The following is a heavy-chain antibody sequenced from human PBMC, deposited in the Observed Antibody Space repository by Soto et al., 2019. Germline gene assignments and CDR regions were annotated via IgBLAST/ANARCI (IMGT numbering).Heavy chain of an antibody. CDR2: INVGHGNT. D-gene: IGHD6-19*01. CDR3: ARPGYSSGGYNWYFDF. V-gene: IGHV1-3*01. CDR1: GYTFTNYG. J-gene: IGHJ2*01. Sequence: QVQLVQSGAEVKKPGASLKVSCKDSGYTFTNYGVHWVRQAPGQRLEWMGGINVGHGNTKYSQKFQGRVTITRDTDASTVLMDLTSLRSEDTAVYYCARPGYSSGGYNWYFDFCGSGTRVTVSS.